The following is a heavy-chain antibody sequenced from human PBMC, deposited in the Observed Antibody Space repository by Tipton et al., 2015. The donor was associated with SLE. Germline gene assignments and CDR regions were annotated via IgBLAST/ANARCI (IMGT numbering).Heavy chain of an antibody. D-gene: IGHD3-10*01. CDR3: ARTSGLLMVEY. CDR2: IYYSGST. CDR1: GDSISSYY. V-gene: IGHV4-59*12. Sequence: TLSLTCTVSGDSISSYYWSWIRQPPGKGLEWIGYIYYSGSTNYNPSLKSRVTISVDMSKNQFSLQLNSVTPEDTAVYYCARTSGLLMVEYWGQGTLVTVSS. J-gene: IGHJ4*02.